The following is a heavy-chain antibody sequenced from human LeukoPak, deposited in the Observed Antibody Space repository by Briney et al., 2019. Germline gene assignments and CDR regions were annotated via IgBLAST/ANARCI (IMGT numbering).Heavy chain of an antibody. D-gene: IGHD2-2*01. Sequence: ASVKVSCKTSGYTFTSYHMHWVRQAPGQGLEGGAIINSTGDTTVYAQKFQGRVTVTRDTSTSTVYMDLSSLSSEDTAVYYCVREDAHTYYFDFWGPGTLVTVSS. J-gene: IGHJ4*02. CDR1: GYTFTSYH. CDR3: VREDAHTYYFDF. V-gene: IGHV1-46*01. CDR2: INSTGDTT.